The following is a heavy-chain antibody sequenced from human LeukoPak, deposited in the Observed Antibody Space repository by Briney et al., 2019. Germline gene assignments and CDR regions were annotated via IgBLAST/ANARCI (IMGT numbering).Heavy chain of an antibody. CDR1: GFTFSIYG. CDR3: ATNGGLGYCSVGSCLLIDF. V-gene: IGHV3-30*02. Sequence: GGSLRLSCAASGFTFSIYGKLWVRQAPGKGLEWVAFIRYDGSNKYYADSVKGRFTISRDNSKNTLYLQMNSLRAEDAAVYYCATNGGLGYCSVGSCLLIDFWGPGTLVTVSS. D-gene: IGHD2-15*01. J-gene: IGHJ4*02. CDR2: IRYDGSNK.